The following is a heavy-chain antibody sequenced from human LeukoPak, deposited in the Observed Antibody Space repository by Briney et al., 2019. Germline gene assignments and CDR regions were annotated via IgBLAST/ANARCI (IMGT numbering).Heavy chain of an antibody. D-gene: IGHD5-24*01. J-gene: IGHJ3*02. CDR3: ARDTAPFEMATIDNAFDI. V-gene: IGHV3-30*02. CDR1: GFTFSSYG. CDR2: IRYDGNNK. Sequence: PGGSLRLSCAASGFTFSSYGMHWVRQAPGKGLEWVAFIRYDGNNKYYADSVKGRFTISRDNSKNTLYLQMNSLRAEDTAVYYCARDTAPFEMATIDNAFDIWGQGTMVTVSS.